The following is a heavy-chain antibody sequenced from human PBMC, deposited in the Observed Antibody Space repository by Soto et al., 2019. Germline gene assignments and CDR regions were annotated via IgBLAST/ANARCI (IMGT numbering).Heavy chain of an antibody. CDR3: ARGYCSGGSCYSAYYYGMDV. CDR2: INHSGST. V-gene: IGHV4-34*01. CDR1: GGSFSGYY. D-gene: IGHD2-15*01. Sequence: SETLSLTCAVYGGSFSGYYWSRIRQPPGKGLEWIGEINHSGSTNYNPSLKSRVTISVDTSKNQFSLKLSSVTAADTAVYYCARGYCSGGSCYSAYYYGMDVWGQGTTVTVYS. J-gene: IGHJ6*02.